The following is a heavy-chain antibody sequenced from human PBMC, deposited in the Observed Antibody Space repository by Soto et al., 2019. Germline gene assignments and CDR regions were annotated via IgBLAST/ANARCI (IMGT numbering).Heavy chain of an antibody. J-gene: IGHJ6*01. CDR3: SKDTRGYYYFAMDV. D-gene: IGHD2-2*01. CDR2: IIWNSGGI. CDR1: GFPFDDYA. Sequence: PGGSLRPSCAASGFPFDDYAMHWVRQAPGKGLEWVSGIIWNSGGIHYADSVKGRFTISRDNAKNSLYLQMNSLRAEDTALYYCSKDTRGYYYFAMDVSGQGTNVTLSS. V-gene: IGHV3-9*01.